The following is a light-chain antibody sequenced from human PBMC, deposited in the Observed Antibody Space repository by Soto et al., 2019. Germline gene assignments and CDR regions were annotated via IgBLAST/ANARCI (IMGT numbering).Light chain of an antibody. J-gene: IGLJ1*01. CDR2: EVS. CDR3: QSYDSSLSVYV. CDR1: SSDIGTYNY. Sequence: QSVLTQPASVSGSPGQSITISCTGTSSDIGTYNYVSWYQQHPGKAPKLMIYEVSNRPSGVSNRFSGSKSGNTASLTISGLQAEDEADYYCQSYDSSLSVYVFGTGTKLTVL. V-gene: IGLV2-14*01.